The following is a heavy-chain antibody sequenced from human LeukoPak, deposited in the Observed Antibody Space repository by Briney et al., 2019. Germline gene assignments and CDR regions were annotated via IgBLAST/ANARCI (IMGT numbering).Heavy chain of an antibody. CDR1: GFTLSSYA. D-gene: IGHD1-26*01. Sequence: PGGSLRLSCAASGFTLSSYAMTWVRQAPGKGLEWVSAISPGESTYYADSVKGRFTISRDNSKNTLYLQMNSLRAEDTALYYCATRGIVGTTGFDYWGQGTLVTVSS. CDR2: ISPGEST. CDR3: ATRGIVGTTGFDY. V-gene: IGHV3-23*01. J-gene: IGHJ4*02.